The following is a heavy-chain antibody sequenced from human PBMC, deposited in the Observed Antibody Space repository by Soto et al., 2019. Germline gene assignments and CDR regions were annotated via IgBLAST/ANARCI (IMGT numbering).Heavy chain of an antibody. CDR3: AKDLRGRPGIAAAGWFDP. D-gene: IGHD6-13*01. Sequence: EVQLLESGGGLVQPGGSLRLSCAASGFTFSSYAMSWVRQAPGKGLEWVSAISGSGGSTYYADSVKGRFTISRDNSKNTLYLQMNSLRAEDTAVYYCAKDLRGRPGIAAAGWFDPWGQGTLVTVSS. J-gene: IGHJ5*02. CDR2: ISGSGGST. CDR1: GFTFSSYA. V-gene: IGHV3-23*01.